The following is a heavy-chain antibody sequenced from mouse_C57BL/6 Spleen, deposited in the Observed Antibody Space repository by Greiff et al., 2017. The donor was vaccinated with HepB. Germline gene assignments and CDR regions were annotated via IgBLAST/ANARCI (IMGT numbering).Heavy chain of an antibody. V-gene: IGHV1-72*01. D-gene: IGHD1-1*01. Sequence: QVQLQQPGAELVKPGASVKLSCKASGYTFTSYWMHWVKQRPGRGLEWIGRIDPNSGGTKYNEKFKSKATLTVDKPSSTAYMQLSSLTSEDSAVYYCARDSITTVVATRYFDVWGTGPTVTVSS. CDR1: GYTFTSYW. J-gene: IGHJ1*03. CDR2: IDPNSGGT. CDR3: ARDSITTVVATRYFDV.